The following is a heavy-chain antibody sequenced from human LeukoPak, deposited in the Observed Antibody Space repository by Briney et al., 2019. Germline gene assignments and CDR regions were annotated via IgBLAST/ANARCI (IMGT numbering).Heavy chain of an antibody. J-gene: IGHJ3*02. Sequence: GGSLRLSCAASGFTFSSYGMHWVRQAPGKGLEWVAFIRYDGSNKYYADSVKGRFTISRDNSKNTLYLQMNSLRAEDTPVYYCAKDSEVTTGFCSDIWGQGTMATVSS. V-gene: IGHV3-30*02. CDR3: AKDSEVTTGFCSDI. D-gene: IGHD4-17*01. CDR2: IRYDGSNK. CDR1: GFTFSSYG.